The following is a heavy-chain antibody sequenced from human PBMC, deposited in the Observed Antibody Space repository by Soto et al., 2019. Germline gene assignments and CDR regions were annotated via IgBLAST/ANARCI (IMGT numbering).Heavy chain of an antibody. J-gene: IGHJ2*01. CDR3: AKGGGITVTTNWYFDL. Sequence: EVQLLESGGGVVQPGGSLRLSCAASEFTFSTYAMTWVRQAPGKGLEWVSAISGRAGDTYYADSVEGRFTISRDNSKNTLYLQMNSLRAEDTAVYYCAKGGGITVTTNWYFDLWGRGTLVTVSS. CDR1: EFTFSTYA. CDR2: ISGRAGDT. V-gene: IGHV3-23*01. D-gene: IGHD4-17*01.